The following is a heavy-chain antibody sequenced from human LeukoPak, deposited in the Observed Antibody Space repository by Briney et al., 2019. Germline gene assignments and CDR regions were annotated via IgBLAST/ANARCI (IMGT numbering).Heavy chain of an antibody. D-gene: IGHD3-22*01. Sequence: SETLSLTCTVSGGSISSSSHYWGWIRQPPGKGLEWIGSMYYRGSTYHNPSLKSRVTISVDTSKNQFSLKLSSVTAADTAVYYCARDRPSSGYYYVIWFDPWGQGTLVTVSS. V-gene: IGHV4-39*07. CDR2: MYYRGST. CDR3: ARDRPSSGYYYVIWFDP. J-gene: IGHJ5*02. CDR1: GGSISSSSHY.